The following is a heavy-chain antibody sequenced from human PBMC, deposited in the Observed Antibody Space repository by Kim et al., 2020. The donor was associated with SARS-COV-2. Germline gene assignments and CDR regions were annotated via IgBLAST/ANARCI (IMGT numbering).Heavy chain of an antibody. J-gene: IGHJ4*02. CDR2: LWNDGTKQ. V-gene: IGHV3-33*01. Sequence: GGSLRLSCAAFGYSLSTYGTHWIRQTPGKGLEWVAVLWNDGTKQSYADSVKGRLTVSRDISKNTLYLQMNRVRAEDTAVYYCARDAVTSLDYWGRGTLVAVSS. CDR3: ARDAVTSLDY. D-gene: IGHD5-18*01. CDR1: GYSLSTYG.